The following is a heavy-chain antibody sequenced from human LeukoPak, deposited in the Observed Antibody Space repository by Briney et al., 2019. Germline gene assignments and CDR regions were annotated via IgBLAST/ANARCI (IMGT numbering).Heavy chain of an antibody. Sequence: PGGSLRLSCTASGFTFGDYAMSWFRQAPGKGLEWVGFIRSKGYGGTAEHAASVKSRFTISRDDSESIAYLQMDSLKTEDTAVYYCARTQWLEHYYYGMDVWGQGTTVTVSS. CDR3: ARTQWLEHYYYGMDV. V-gene: IGHV3-49*03. CDR2: IRSKGYGGTA. J-gene: IGHJ6*02. D-gene: IGHD6-19*01. CDR1: GFTFGDYA.